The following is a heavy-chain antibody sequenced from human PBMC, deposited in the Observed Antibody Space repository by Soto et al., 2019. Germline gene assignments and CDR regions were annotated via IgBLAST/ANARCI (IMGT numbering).Heavy chain of an antibody. CDR1: GFTFSTSV. D-gene: IGHD3-10*01. J-gene: IGHJ4*02. Sequence: QVQLVESGGGVVQPGRSLRLSCVASGFTFSTSVMHWVRQPPGKGLEWVALISNDGDEKYYGDSVEGRFSISRDNSKNTIYLQTSSLRAEDTAVYFCAKARVSMTGADSFDHCGQGTLVTVSS. V-gene: IGHV3-30*18. CDR2: ISNDGDEK. CDR3: AKARVSMTGADSFDH.